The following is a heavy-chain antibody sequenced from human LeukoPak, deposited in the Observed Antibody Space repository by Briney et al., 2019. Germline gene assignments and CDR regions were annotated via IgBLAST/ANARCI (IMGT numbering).Heavy chain of an antibody. D-gene: IGHD3-3*01. CDR3: ARGLRFLEWSRENWFDP. J-gene: IGHJ5*02. CDR1: GYTFTSYD. V-gene: IGHV1-8*01. CDR2: MNPNGGNT. Sequence: ASVKVSCKASGYTFTSYDINWVRQATGQGLEWMGWMNPNGGNTGYAQKFQGRVTMTRNTSISTAYMELSSLRSEDTAVYYCARGLRFLEWSRENWFDPWGQGTLVTVSS.